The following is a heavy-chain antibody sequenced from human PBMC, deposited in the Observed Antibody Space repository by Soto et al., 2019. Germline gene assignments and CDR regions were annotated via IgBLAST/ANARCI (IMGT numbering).Heavy chain of an antibody. V-gene: IGHV1-69*13. CDR2: IIPIFGTA. D-gene: IGHD2-15*01. CDR1: GGTFSSYA. Sequence: SVKVSFKASGGTFSSYAISWLRQAPGQGLEWMGGIIPIFGTANYAQKFQGRVTITADESTSTAYMELSSLRSEDTAVYYCARGVGCSGGSCYRLLNGMDVWGQGTTVTVSS. J-gene: IGHJ6*02. CDR3: ARGVGCSGGSCYRLLNGMDV.